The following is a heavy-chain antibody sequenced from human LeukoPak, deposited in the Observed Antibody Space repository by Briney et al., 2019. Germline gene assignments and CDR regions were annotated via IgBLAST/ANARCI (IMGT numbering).Heavy chain of an antibody. CDR1: GYSFTSYW. V-gene: IGHV5-51*01. CDR3: ATGSQLLDYYFDY. Sequence: GESLKISCMGSGYSFTSYWIGWVRQMPGKGLEWMGIIYPGDSDTRYSPSFQGQVTISADKSISTAYLQWSSLKASDTAMYYCATGSQLLDYYFDYWGQGTLVTVSS. D-gene: IGHD2-2*01. CDR2: IYPGDSDT. J-gene: IGHJ4*02.